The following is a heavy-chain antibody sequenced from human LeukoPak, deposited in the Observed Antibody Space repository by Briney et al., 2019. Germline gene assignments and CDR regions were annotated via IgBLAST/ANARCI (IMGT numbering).Heavy chain of an antibody. D-gene: IGHD3-22*01. CDR2: IRTKAYGGTT. CDR1: GFSFGDQA. CDR3: TRNRDSTGALDAFDI. Sequence: GGSLRLSCTASGFSFGDQAMTWFRQAPGKGLEWVGFIRTKAYGGTTDYAASVKGRFSISRDDSKSIAYLQMNNLKTEDTAVYYCTRNRDSTGALDAFDIWGQGTMVTVSS. V-gene: IGHV3-49*03. J-gene: IGHJ3*02.